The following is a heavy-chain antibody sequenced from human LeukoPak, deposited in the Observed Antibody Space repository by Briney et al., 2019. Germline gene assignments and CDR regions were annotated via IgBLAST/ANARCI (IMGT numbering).Heavy chain of an antibody. V-gene: IGHV4-39*01. CDR1: DGSISSSSYY. CDR3: ARHRVHSSSYHPSYYYYGMDV. CDR2: IYYSGRT. D-gene: IGHD3-22*01. J-gene: IGHJ6*02. Sequence: SETLSLTCTVSDGSISSSSYYWGWLRQPPGKGLEWIGSIYYSGRTFYNPSLKSRFTISVDTSKNQFSLKLSSVTAADTAVAYCARHRVHSSSYHPSYYYYGMDVWGQGTTVTVSS.